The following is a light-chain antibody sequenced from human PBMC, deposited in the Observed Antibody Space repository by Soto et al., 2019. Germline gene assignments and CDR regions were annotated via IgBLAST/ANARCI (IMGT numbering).Light chain of an antibody. CDR2: NNN. J-gene: IGLJ3*02. Sequence: QLVLTQPPSASGTPGQRVTISCSGSSSNIGRNTVNWYQQVPGTAPKVLIYNNNQRPSGVPDRFSGSKSGTAASLAISGLRSEDEADYYCAVWDDSLHGVFGGGTKLTVL. CDR3: AVWDDSLHGV. V-gene: IGLV1-44*01. CDR1: SSNIGRNT.